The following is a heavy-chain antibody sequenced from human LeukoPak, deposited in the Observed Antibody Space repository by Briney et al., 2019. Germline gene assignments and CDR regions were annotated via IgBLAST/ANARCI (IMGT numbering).Heavy chain of an antibody. D-gene: IGHD5-24*01. CDR1: GGSMTFYY. CDR3: ARSRDGFNLADY. J-gene: IGHJ4*02. V-gene: IGHV4-59*01. Sequence: SETLSLTCIVSGGSMTFYYRTWIRQSPGKGLEWIGYSYYSGSTNYNPSLQSRVTISVDTSKNQFSLNLSSVTAADTAVYYCARSRDGFNLADYWGQGTLVSVSS. CDR2: SYYSGST.